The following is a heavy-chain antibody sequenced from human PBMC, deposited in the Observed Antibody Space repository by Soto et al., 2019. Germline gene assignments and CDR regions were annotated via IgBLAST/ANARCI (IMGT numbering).Heavy chain of an antibody. V-gene: IGHV3-48*01. Sequence: GGSLRLSCAASGFTFSSYSMNWVRQAPGKGLEWVSYISSSSSTIYYADSVKGRFTISRDNAKNSLYLQMNSLRAEDTAVYYCAKGLYDNSGYYYVYYFDYWGQGTLVTVS. J-gene: IGHJ4*02. CDR3: AKGLYDNSGYYYVYYFDY. CDR2: ISSSSSTI. CDR1: GFTFSSYS. D-gene: IGHD3-22*01.